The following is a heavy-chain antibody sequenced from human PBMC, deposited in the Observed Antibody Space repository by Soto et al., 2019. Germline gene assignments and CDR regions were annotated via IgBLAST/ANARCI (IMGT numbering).Heavy chain of an antibody. CDR2: ISAYNGTA. J-gene: IGHJ5*02. Sequence: GASVKVSCKGSGYSNTSYGSSWVRQATGQGLEWMGWISAYNGTANYAQKFQGRVTITADESTSTAYMELSSLRSEDTAVYYCARGGGDTMIVVATTGGWFDPWGQGTLVTVSS. CDR1: GYSNTSYG. V-gene: IGHV1-18*01. CDR3: ARGGGDTMIVVATTGGWFDP. D-gene: IGHD3-22*01.